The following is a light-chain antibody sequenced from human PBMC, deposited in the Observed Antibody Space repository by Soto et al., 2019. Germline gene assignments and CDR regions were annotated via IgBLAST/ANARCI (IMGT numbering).Light chain of an antibody. CDR2: KAS. Sequence: DIQMTQSPSTLSASVGDRVTITCRASQSISSWLAWYQQKPGKAPKLLIYKASTLESGVPSRFSGSGSGTEFTLTISSLQTDDFATYYCQQYNNLWTFGQGTSVEMK. V-gene: IGKV1-5*03. J-gene: IGKJ1*01. CDR1: QSISSW. CDR3: QQYNNLWT.